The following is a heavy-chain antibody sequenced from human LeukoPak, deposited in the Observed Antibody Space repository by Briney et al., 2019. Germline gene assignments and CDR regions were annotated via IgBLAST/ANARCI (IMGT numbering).Heavy chain of an antibody. CDR2: ISGSGANT. V-gene: IGHV3-23*01. CDR3: AKGRALEVVAAFNY. CDR1: GFTFSSSA. J-gene: IGHJ4*02. Sequence: PGGSLRLSCTAPGFTFSSSAMGWVRQAPGKGLEWVSAISGSGANTYYADSVKGRFTISRDNSKNTLSLQMNTLRTDDTAVYYCAKGRALEVVAAFNYWGQGTVVTVSS. D-gene: IGHD2-15*01.